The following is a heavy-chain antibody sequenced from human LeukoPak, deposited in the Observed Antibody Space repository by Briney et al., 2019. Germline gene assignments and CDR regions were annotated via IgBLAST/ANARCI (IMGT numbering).Heavy chain of an antibody. CDR3: AKEELRYFDWLVGY. J-gene: IGHJ4*02. CDR1: GFTFSSYW. D-gene: IGHD3-9*01. Sequence: GGSLRLSCAVSGFTFSSYWMNWVRQVPGKGLVWVSHINTFGTTATYADSVKGRFTISRDNANNTLYLQMNSLRVEDTAVYYCAKEELRYFDWLVGYWGQGTLVTVSS. V-gene: IGHV3-74*01. CDR2: INTFGTTA.